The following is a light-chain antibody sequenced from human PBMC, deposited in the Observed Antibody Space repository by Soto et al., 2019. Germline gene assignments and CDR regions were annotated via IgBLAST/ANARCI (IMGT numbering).Light chain of an antibody. CDR3: QPYNNWWT. V-gene: IGKV3-15*01. J-gene: IGKJ1*01. CDR1: QSVSSN. Sequence: EILMTQSPATLSVSPGERATLSCRASQSVSSNLAWYQQKPGQAPRLLIYGASTRATGIPARFSGSGSGTEFTLTISSLQSEDFGLYYCQPYNNWWTFGKGTKVEIK. CDR2: GAS.